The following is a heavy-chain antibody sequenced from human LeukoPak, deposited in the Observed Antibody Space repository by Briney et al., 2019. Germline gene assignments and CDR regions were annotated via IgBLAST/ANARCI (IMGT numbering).Heavy chain of an antibody. CDR1: GYSISSGYY. D-gene: IGHD1-26*01. CDR3: ARDGIVGASDY. CDR2: IYHSGST. J-gene: IGHJ4*02. Sequence: PSETLSLTCAVSGYSISSGYYWGWIRQPPGKGLEWIGSIYHSGSTYYNPSLKSRVTISVDTSKNQFSLKLSSVTAADTAVYYCARDGIVGASDYWGQGTLVTVSS. V-gene: IGHV4-38-2*02.